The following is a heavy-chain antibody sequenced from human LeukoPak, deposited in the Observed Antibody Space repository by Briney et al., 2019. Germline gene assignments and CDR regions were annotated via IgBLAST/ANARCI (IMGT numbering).Heavy chain of an antibody. CDR1: VFTFSSYA. D-gene: IGHD4-17*01. CDR2: ISDGGSIE. CDR3: ARDPVSGATDYFDY. V-gene: IGHV3-30-3*01. Sequence: GGSLRLSCAASVFTFSSYAMHWVRQAPGKGPEWVAVISDGGSIEVYTDSVKGRFTISRDQFKNTLYLQMNSLRLEDTALYYCARDPVSGATDYFDYWGQGTLVTVSS. J-gene: IGHJ4*02.